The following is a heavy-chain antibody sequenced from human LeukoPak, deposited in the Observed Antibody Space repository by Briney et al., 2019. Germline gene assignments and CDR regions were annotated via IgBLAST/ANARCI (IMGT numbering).Heavy chain of an antibody. J-gene: IGHJ6*04. CDR2: IIPIFGTA. CDR3: ARDNGELGYYYGMDV. CDR1: GGTFSSYA. V-gene: IGHV1-69*01. D-gene: IGHD3-10*01. Sequence: ASVKVSCKASGGTFSSYAISWVRQAPGQGLEWMGGIIPIFGTANYAQKFQGRVTITADESTSTAYMELSSLRSEDTAVYYCARDNGELGYYYGMDVWGKGTTVTVSS.